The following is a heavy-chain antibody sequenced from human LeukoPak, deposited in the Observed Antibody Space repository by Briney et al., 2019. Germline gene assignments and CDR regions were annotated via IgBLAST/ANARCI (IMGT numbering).Heavy chain of an antibody. V-gene: IGHV3-21*01. D-gene: IGHD4-17*01. CDR2: ISSSSSYI. CDR1: GFTFSNYG. J-gene: IGHJ4*02. Sequence: PGGSLRLSCAASGFTFSNYGMHWVRQAPGKGLEWVSSISSSSSYIYYADSVKGRFTISRDNAKNSLYLQMNSLRAEDTAVYYCARGHTAVTRHFDFWGQGTLVTVSS. CDR3: ARGHTAVTRHFDF.